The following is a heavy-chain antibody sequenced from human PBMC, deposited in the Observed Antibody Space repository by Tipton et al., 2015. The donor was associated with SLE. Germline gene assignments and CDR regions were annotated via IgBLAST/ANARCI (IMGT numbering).Heavy chain of an antibody. CDR3: ARGEGYSGDDPFDH. CDR1: GGSISSGGYH. CDR2: IYASGNT. J-gene: IGHJ4*02. Sequence: TLSLTCTVSGGSISSGGYHWSWIRQPAGKGLEWIGRIYASGNTNYNPSLESRVTMSIDTSRNQFSLNLRSLTAVDTAVYYCARGEGYSGDDPFDHWGQRTLVTVSS. D-gene: IGHD5-12*01. V-gene: IGHV4-61*02.